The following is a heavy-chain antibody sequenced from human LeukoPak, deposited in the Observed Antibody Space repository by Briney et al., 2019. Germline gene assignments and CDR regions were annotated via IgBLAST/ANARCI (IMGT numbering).Heavy chain of an antibody. CDR1: VGPFRTSG. D-gene: IGHD1-26*01. J-gene: IGHJ4*02. CDR2: FIPILNMA. Sequence: SVKVSCKASVGPFRTSGFNWVRQAPGQGLEWMGRFIPILNMADYAQKFQGRVTITSDKSTSTACMELSSLGSEDTAVYYCARDRGVGASSVDSWGQGTVVTVSS. V-gene: IGHV1-69*04. CDR3: ARDRGVGASSVDS.